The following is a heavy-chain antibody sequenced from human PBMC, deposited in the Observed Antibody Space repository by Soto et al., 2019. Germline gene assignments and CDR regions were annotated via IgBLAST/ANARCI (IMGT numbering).Heavy chain of an antibody. J-gene: IGHJ5*02. CDR1: GFTFSSHS. CDR2: ISNDGGST. D-gene: IGHD6-6*01. CDR3: VKDLGSSTSSGRFDP. V-gene: IGHV3-64D*06. Sequence: EVQLVESGGGLVQPGGSLRLSCSASGFTFSSHSLHWVRQAPRKGLEYVSAISNDGGSTYYADSVKGRFIISRDNSKNTVYLQMNSLRDEDTAIYFCVKDLGSSTSSGRFDPWGQGTLVTVSS.